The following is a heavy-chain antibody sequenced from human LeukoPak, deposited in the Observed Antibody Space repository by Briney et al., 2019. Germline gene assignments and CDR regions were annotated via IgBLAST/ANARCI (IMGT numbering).Heavy chain of an antibody. J-gene: IGHJ4*02. CDR3: AREGGPYRPLDY. V-gene: IGHV4-4*02. CDR2: VNLQGST. Sequence: PSGTLSLTCGVSGGSISDTNWWTWFRQPPGEGLEWIGEVNLQGSTNYNPSLKSRVAISVDKSENHISLKLTSVTAADTAVYYCAREGGPYRPLDYSGQGTLVTVAS. CDR1: GGSISDTNW.